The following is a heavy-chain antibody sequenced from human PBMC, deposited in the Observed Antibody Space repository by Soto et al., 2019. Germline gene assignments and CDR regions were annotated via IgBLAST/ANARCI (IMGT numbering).Heavy chain of an antibody. V-gene: IGHV4-61*01. CDR3: ARARTTAPFNY. J-gene: IGHJ4*02. CDR2: IYYSGST. Sequence: SETLSLTCTVSGGSVSSGSYYWSWIRQPPGKGLEWIGYIYYSGSTNYNPSLKSRVTISVDTSKNQFSLKLSSVTAADTAVYYCARARTTAPFNYWGQGTLVTVSS. CDR1: GGSVSSGSYY. D-gene: IGHD5-18*01.